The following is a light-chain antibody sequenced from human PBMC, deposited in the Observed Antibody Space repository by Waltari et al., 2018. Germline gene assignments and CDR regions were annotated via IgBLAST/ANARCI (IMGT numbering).Light chain of an antibody. Sequence: EIVLTQYPGTLPLSPGEGATLSCRASQSVATISLAWYQQKVGQAPRLVIYDASTRATGIPDRFSGSGSGTDFTLTISRLEPEDFAVYYCQQYGVSPLTFGGGTKVEVK. V-gene: IGKV3-20*01. CDR2: DAS. J-gene: IGKJ4*01. CDR3: QQYGVSPLT. CDR1: QSVATIS.